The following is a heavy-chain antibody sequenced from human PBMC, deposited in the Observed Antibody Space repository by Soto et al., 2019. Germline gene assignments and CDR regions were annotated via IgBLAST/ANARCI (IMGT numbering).Heavy chain of an antibody. V-gene: IGHV3-23*01. Sequence: PGGSLRLSCAASGFTFSSYAMSWVRQAPGKGLEWVSAISGSGGSTYYADSVKGRFTISRDNSKNTLYLQMNSLRAEDTAVYYCAKSLSVTYYYDSSGHYFDYWGQGTRVTVS. CDR3: AKSLSVTYYYDSSGHYFDY. J-gene: IGHJ4*02. CDR1: GFTFSSYA. CDR2: ISGSGGST. D-gene: IGHD3-22*01.